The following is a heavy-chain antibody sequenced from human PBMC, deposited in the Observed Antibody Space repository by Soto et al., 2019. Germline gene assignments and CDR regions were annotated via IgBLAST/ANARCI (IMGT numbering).Heavy chain of an antibody. CDR2: IIPIFGTA. D-gene: IGHD2-2*01. CDR1: GGTFSSYA. V-gene: IGHV1-69*06. Sequence: QVQLVQSGAEVKKPGSSVKVSCKASGGTFSSYAISWVRQAPGQGLEWMGGIIPIFGTANYAQKFQGRVTITEDKSTSTAYMELSSLRSEDTAVYYCARDLGVTSTSLYGMDVWGQGTTVTVSS. CDR3: ARDLGVTSTSLYGMDV. J-gene: IGHJ6*02.